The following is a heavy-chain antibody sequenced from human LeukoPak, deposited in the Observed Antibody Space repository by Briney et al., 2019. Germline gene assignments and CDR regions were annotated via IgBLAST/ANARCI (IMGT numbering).Heavy chain of an antibody. CDR3: ARLRNSGSSYYFDY. J-gene: IGHJ4*02. V-gene: IGHV4-39*07. CDR1: GGSISSNNYY. Sequence: SETLSLTCTVSGGSISSNNYYWGWIRQPPGKGLEWIGSIYYSGSTSYNPSLKSRVTISVDTSKNQLSLRLSSVTAADTAVYYCARLRNSGSSYYFDYWGQGTLVTVSS. D-gene: IGHD3-22*01. CDR2: IYYSGST.